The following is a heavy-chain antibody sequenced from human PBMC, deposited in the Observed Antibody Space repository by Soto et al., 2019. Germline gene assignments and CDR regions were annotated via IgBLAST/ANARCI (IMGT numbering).Heavy chain of an antibody. D-gene: IGHD4-17*01. Sequence: GGSLRLSCAASGFTFSRYWMNWVRPAPGKGLEWVSVISGSADSTYYADSVKGRFTIARDNSRNTLYLQMNSLRAEDTAVYYCARHKFYGDPYYFDYWGQGTLVTVSS. J-gene: IGHJ4*02. CDR3: ARHKFYGDPYYFDY. CDR1: GFTFSRYW. CDR2: ISGSADST. V-gene: IGHV3-23*01.